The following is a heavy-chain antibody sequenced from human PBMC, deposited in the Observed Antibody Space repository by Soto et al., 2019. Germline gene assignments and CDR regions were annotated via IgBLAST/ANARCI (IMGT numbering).Heavy chain of an antibody. D-gene: IGHD3-10*01. CDR1: GFMFTNYS. J-gene: IGHJ6*02. CDR2: ITGSGSHA. V-gene: IGHV3-23*01. Sequence: VQLLESGGGLVQPGGSLRLSCAASGFMFTNYSMSWVRQAPGKGLEWVSTITGSGSHAYYADSVKGRFTISNDISKSTLFLHMNSLSAEDTAVYYCAKDGSGRWAMDAWGQGTTVTVSS. CDR3: AKDGSGRWAMDA.